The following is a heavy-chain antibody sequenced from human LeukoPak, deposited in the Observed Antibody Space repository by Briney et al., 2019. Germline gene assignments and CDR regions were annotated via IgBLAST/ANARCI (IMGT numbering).Heavy chain of an antibody. J-gene: IGHJ5*02. V-gene: IGHV4-38-2*02. CDR2: IYHSGST. CDR3: ARDRRITMVRGVINWFDP. D-gene: IGHD3-10*01. Sequence: SETLSLTCAVSGYSISSGYCWGWIRQPPGKGLEWIGSIYHSGSTYYNPSLKSRVTISVDTSKNQFSLKLSSVTAADTAVYYCARDRRITMVRGVINWFDPWGQGTLVTVSS. CDR1: GYSISSGYC.